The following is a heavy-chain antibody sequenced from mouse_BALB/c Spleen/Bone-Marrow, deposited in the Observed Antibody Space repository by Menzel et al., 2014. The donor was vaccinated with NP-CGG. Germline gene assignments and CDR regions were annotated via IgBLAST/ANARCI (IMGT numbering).Heavy chain of an antibody. J-gene: IGHJ2*01. V-gene: IGHV1S56*01. Sequence: ESGAELVKPGTSVKMSCKASGYTFTSYWMHWVKQRPGQGLEWIGWIYPGNVNTQYNEKFMGKATLTADKSSSTAYMQLSSLTSEDSAVYFCARGITTRGGDCWGQGTTLTVSS. CDR2: IYPGNVNT. D-gene: IGHD2-4*01. CDR3: ARGITTRGGDC. CDR1: GYTFTSYW.